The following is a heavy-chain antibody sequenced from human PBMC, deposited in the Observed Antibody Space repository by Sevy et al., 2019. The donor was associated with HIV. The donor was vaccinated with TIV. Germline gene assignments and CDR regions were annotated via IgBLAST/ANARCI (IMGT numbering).Heavy chain of an antibody. D-gene: IGHD6-6*01. CDR1: GFSLSNYA. V-gene: IGHV3-23*01. Sequence: GGSLRLSCAASGFSLSNYAMSWVRQAPGKGLEWISTKTGSAGVTYYADSVKGRFTISRDNSKKTLFMQMNSLRAEDTALYYCAYGRIPSIGALGPFDYWGQGTLVTVSS. J-gene: IGHJ4*02. CDR3: AYGRIPSIGALGPFDY. CDR2: KTGSAGVT.